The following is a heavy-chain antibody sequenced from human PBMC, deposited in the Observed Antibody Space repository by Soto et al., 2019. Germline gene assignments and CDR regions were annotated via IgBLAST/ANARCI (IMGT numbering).Heavy chain of an antibody. Sequence: GASVKVSCKASGYTFTSYYMHWVRQAPGQGLEWMGIINPSGGSTSYAQKFQGRVTMTRDTSTSTVYMELSSLRSEDTAVYYCARDPMTTVPDYSYGMDVWGQGTTVTV. CDR2: INPSGGST. D-gene: IGHD4-17*01. V-gene: IGHV1-46*01. CDR3: ARDPMTTVPDYSYGMDV. J-gene: IGHJ6*02. CDR1: GYTFTSYY.